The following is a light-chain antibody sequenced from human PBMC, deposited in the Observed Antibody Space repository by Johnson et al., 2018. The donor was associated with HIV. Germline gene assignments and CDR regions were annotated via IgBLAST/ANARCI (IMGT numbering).Light chain of an antibody. CDR1: SSNIGNNY. CDR2: ENN. J-gene: IGLJ1*01. V-gene: IGLV1-51*02. Sequence: QSVLTQPPSVSAAPGQKVTISCSGSSSNIGNNYVSWYQQLPGTAPKLLIYENNKRPSGIPDRFSGSKSGTTAHMGIHGLPPGDEADYYCGTWYSRLSGHYVFGTGTKVTVL. CDR3: GTWYSRLSGHYV.